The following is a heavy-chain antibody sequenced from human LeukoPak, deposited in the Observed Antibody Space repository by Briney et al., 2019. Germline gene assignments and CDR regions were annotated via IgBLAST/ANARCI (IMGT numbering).Heavy chain of an antibody. CDR3: AKSYDSSGYYYAPDAFDI. J-gene: IGHJ3*02. D-gene: IGHD3-22*01. CDR1: GFTFSSYA. Sequence: PGGSLRLSCAASGFTFSSYAMSWVRQAPGKGLEWVSAISGSGGSTYYADSVKGRFTISRDNSKNTLYPQMNSLRAEDTAVYYCAKSYDSSGYYYAPDAFDIWGQGTMVTVSS. V-gene: IGHV3-23*01. CDR2: ISGSGGST.